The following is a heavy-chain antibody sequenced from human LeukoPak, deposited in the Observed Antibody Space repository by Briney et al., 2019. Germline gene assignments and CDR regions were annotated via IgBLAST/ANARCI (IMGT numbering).Heavy chain of an antibody. V-gene: IGHV1-2*02. Sequence: ASVKVSCKASGYTFTGYYMHWVRQAPGQGLEWMGWINPNSGGTNYAQKFQGRVTMTRDTSISTAYMELSRLRSDDTAVYYCAREDSSGWYGRSGAFDIWGQGTMVTVSS. D-gene: IGHD6-19*01. CDR1: GYTFTGYY. J-gene: IGHJ3*02. CDR2: INPNSGGT. CDR3: AREDSSGWYGRSGAFDI.